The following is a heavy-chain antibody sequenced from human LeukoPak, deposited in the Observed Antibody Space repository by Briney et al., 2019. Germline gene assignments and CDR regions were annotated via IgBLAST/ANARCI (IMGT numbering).Heavy chain of an antibody. CDR1: GGSISSGSYD. CDR3: ARRRYSGTFDAFDI. J-gene: IGHJ3*02. CDR2: IYTSGST. Sequence: PSETLSLTCTVSGGSISSGSYDWSWIRQPAGKGLEWIGRIYTSGSTNYNPSLKSRVTISVDTSKNQFSLKLSSVTAADTAVYYCARRRYSGTFDAFDIWGQGTMVTVSS. D-gene: IGHD1-26*01. V-gene: IGHV4-61*02.